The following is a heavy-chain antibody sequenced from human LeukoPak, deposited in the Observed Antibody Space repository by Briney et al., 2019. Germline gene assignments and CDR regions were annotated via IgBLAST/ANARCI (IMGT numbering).Heavy chain of an antibody. CDR2: ISSDGSDT. Sequence: GSLRLSCAASGFTFSSNWMHWVRQVPGKGLVWVSRISSDGSDTRYADSVKGRFTISRDNSKNTLYLQMNSLRAEDTAVYYCAKASAMIVVVSKHFDYWGQGTLVTVSS. D-gene: IGHD3-22*01. CDR1: GFTFSSNW. V-gene: IGHV3-74*01. J-gene: IGHJ4*02. CDR3: AKASAMIVVVSKHFDY.